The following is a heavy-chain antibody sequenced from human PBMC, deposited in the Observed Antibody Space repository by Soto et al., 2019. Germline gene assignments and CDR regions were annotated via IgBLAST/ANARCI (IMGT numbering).Heavy chain of an antibody. D-gene: IGHD6-6*01. CDR3: ARDRSSSSSEGWFDP. CDR2: IYHSGST. J-gene: IGHJ5*02. V-gene: IGHV4-4*02. CDR1: GGSISSSNW. Sequence: PSETLSLTCAVSGGSISSSNWWSWVRQPPGKGLEWIGEIYHSGSTNYNPSPKSRVTISVDKSKNQFSLKLSSVTAADTAVYYCARDRSSSSSEGWFDPWGQGTLVTVSS.